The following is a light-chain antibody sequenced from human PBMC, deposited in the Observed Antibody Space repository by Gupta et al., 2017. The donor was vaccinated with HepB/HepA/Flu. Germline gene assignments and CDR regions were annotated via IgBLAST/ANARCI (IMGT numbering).Light chain of an antibody. J-gene: IGLJ2*01. CDR1: SSNIGAHYD. CDR3: QSFDTSLSSVV. CDR2: DNN. V-gene: IGLV1-40*01. Sequence: QSGLTQPPPVSGAPGPRVTIPCTRSSSNIGAHYDVHWYQQLPKTAPKLLIYDNNRRPSGVPDRFSGSTSGTSASLAITGLQTEDAPDYYCQSFDTSLSSVVFGGGTKLTVL.